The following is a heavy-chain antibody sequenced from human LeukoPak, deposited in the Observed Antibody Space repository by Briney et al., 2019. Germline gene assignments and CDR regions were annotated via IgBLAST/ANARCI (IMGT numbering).Heavy chain of an antibody. CDR3: TTTYIVASTRKFGDY. V-gene: IGHV3-15*01. Sequence: GGSLRLSCAASGFIFSNAWMNWVRQAPGKGLEWVGRIKSKTEGGTTDYAAPVKGRLTISRDDSQNTVDLQISSLTAEDTAMYFCTTTYIVASTRKFGDYWGQGNLV. J-gene: IGHJ4*02. CDR1: GFIFSNAW. CDR2: IKSKTEGGTT. D-gene: IGHD5-12*01.